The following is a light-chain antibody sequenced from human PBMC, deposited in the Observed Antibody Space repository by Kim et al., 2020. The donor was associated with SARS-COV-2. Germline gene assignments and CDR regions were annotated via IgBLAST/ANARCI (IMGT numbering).Light chain of an antibody. Sequence: QSALTQPPSASGSPGQSVTISCTGTSSDVGAYDFISWYQQHPGKAPKLIIHEVTKRPSGVPDRFSGSKSGNTASLTVSGLQAEDEADYYCSSHAGSNSFYVFGTGTKVTVL. J-gene: IGLJ1*01. CDR3: SSHAGSNSFYV. CDR2: EVT. V-gene: IGLV2-8*01. CDR1: SSDVGAYDF.